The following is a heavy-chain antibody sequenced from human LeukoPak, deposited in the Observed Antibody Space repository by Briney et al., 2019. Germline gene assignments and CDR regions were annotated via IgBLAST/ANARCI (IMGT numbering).Heavy chain of an antibody. Sequence: SVKVSCKASGGTFSSYTISWVRQAPGQGLEWMGRIIPILGIANYAQKFQGRVTFTADKSTSTAYMELSSLRSEDTAVYYCARDGGGGAPHFDYWGQGTLVTVSS. CDR1: GGTFSSYT. J-gene: IGHJ4*02. V-gene: IGHV1-69*02. CDR2: IIPILGIA. CDR3: ARDGGGGAPHFDY. D-gene: IGHD1-26*01.